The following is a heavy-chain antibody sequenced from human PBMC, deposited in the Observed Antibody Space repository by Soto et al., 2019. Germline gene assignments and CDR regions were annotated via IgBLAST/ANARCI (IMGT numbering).Heavy chain of an antibody. Sequence: GSLRLSCAASGFTFSCCAMSWVRQAPGKGLDYVSTIHGDGDYIHYSDSVKGRFTSSRDNAKNSLYLHMNSLKAGDTAVYYCAVMIALCWFELWGQGTLVTVSS. CDR3: AVMIALCWFEL. CDR2: IHGDGDYI. CDR1: GFTFSCCA. J-gene: IGHJ5*02. D-gene: IGHD3-22*01. V-gene: IGHV3-21*01.